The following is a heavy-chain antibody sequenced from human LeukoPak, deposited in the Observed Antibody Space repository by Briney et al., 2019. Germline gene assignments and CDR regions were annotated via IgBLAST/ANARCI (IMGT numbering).Heavy chain of an antibody. Sequence: SETLSLTCTVSGGSISSSSYYWGWIRQPPGKGLEWIGSIYYSGSTYYNPSLKSRVTTSVDTSKNQFSLKLSSVTAADTAVYYCARGSDAYYDILTGYALDYWGQGTLVTVSS. D-gene: IGHD3-9*01. CDR3: ARGSDAYYDILTGYALDY. V-gene: IGHV4-39*07. CDR1: GGSISSSSYY. J-gene: IGHJ4*02. CDR2: IYYSGST.